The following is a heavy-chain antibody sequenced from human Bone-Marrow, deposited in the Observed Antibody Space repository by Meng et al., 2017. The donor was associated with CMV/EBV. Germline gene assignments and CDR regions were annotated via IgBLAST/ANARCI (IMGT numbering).Heavy chain of an antibody. D-gene: IGHD1-26*01. CDR3: ARDPEYSGSYYYYYYGMDV. V-gene: IGHV3-30*04. CDR1: GFTFSGYA. CDR2: ISYDGSNK. J-gene: IGHJ6*02. Sequence: GESLKISCAASGFTFSGYAMHWVRQAPGKGLEWVAVISYDGSNKYYADSVKGRFTISRDNSKNTLYLQMNSLRAEDTAVYYCARDPEYSGSYYYYYYGMDVWGQGTTVTVSS.